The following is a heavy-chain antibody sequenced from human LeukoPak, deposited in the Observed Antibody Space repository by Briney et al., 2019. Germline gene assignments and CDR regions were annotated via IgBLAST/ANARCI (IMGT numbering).Heavy chain of an antibody. CDR3: ARGGRGVPAARRFKAGNRFDP. CDR1: GGSFSGYY. Sequence: SETLSLTCAVYGGSFSGYYWSWIRQSPGKGLEWIGEINHSGSTNYNPSLKSRVTISIDTSKNQFSLNLSSVTAADTAVYYCARGGRGVPAARRFKAGNRFDPWGQGTLVTVSS. D-gene: IGHD2-2*01. J-gene: IGHJ5*02. V-gene: IGHV4-34*01. CDR2: INHSGST.